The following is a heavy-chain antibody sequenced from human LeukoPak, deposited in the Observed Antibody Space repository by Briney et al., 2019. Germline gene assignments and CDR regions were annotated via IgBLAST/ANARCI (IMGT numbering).Heavy chain of an antibody. Sequence: PGGSLRLSCAASGFTVSSNYMSWVRQAPGKGLEWVANIKQDGSEKYYVDSVKGRFTISGDNAKNSLYLQMNSLRAEDTAVYYCARAPAGATIDYWGQGTLVTVSS. V-gene: IGHV3-7*01. CDR3: ARAPAGATIDY. CDR2: IKQDGSEK. J-gene: IGHJ4*02. CDR1: GFTVSSNY.